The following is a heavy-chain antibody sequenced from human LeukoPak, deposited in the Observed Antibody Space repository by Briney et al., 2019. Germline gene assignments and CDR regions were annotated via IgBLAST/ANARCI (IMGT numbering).Heavy chain of an antibody. CDR3: ARRPYLGYFDY. V-gene: IGHV4-30-4*08. D-gene: IGHD7-27*01. J-gene: IGHJ4*02. Sequence: SKTLSLTCTVSGGSISTYYWSWIRQPPGKGLEWIGYIYFSGSTYYNTSLKSRVTISVDTSKNQFSLKLRSVTAADTAVYYCARRPYLGYFDYWGRGTLVTVSS. CDR1: GGSISTYY. CDR2: IYFSGST.